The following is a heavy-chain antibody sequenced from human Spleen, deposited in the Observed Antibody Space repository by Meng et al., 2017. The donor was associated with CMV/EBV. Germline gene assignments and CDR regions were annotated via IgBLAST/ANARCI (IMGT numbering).Heavy chain of an antibody. D-gene: IGHD3-3*01. V-gene: IGHV3-23*01. J-gene: IGHJ4*02. Sequence: GGSLRLSCAASGFTFSSYAMSWVRQAPGKGLEWVADIYTSGETHYADSVKGRFTISRDNSNNTLYLQMNSLRAEDTAVYYCASGYDFWSGRYWGQGTLVTVSS. CDR2: IYTSGET. CDR1: GFTFSSYA. CDR3: ASGYDFWSGRY.